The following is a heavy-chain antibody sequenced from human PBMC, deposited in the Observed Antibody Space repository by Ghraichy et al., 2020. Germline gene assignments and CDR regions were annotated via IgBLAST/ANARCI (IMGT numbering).Heavy chain of an antibody. D-gene: IGHD5-18*01. Sequence: SETLSLTCAISGDSVSSNSAAWNWVRQSPSRGLEWLGRTYYRSRWYNDYAVSVKSRITVNPDPSKNQFSLQLNSVTPEDTAVYYCARQIWDTRGAGFDYWGLGTLVTVSS. CDR1: GDSVSSNSAA. V-gene: IGHV6-1*01. CDR2: TYYRSRWYN. CDR3: ARQIWDTRGAGFDY. J-gene: IGHJ4*02.